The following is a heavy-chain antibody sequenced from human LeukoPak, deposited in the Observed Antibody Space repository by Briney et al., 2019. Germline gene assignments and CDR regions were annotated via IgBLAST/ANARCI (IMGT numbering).Heavy chain of an antibody. CDR1: GFTFSTYA. CDR3: AKDTAARRVYYFDY. CDR2: ISDSGVNT. D-gene: IGHD6-6*01. V-gene: IGHV3-23*01. J-gene: IGHJ4*02. Sequence: GGSLRLSCAASGFTFSTYAMNWVRQAPGKGLEWVSTISDSGVNTYYADSVKGRFTISRDNSKNTLYLQMNSLRAEDTAVYYCAKDTAARRVYYFDYWGQGTLVTVSS.